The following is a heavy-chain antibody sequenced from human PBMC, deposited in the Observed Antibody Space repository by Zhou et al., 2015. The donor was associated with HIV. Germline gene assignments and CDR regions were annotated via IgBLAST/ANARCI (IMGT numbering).Heavy chain of an antibody. V-gene: IGHV1-8*02. CDR1: GYTFINYG. D-gene: IGHD5-18*01. Sequence: QVQLAQSGTEVKNPGTSVKVSCKASGYTFINYGINWVRQATGQGLEWMGWMNPNSGNTGYAQKFQGRVTMTRNTSISTAYMELSSLRSEDTAVYYCARALRMGGYSYGLNPWGQGTLVTVSS. CDR2: MNPNSGNT. J-gene: IGHJ5*02. CDR3: ARALRMGGYSYGLNP.